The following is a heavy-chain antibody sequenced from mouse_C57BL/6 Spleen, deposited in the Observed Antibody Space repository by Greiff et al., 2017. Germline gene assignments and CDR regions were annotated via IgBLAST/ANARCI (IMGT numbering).Heavy chain of an antibody. CDR3: TRDYGSPPYFDS. CDR1: GYTFTDYE. D-gene: IGHD1-1*01. J-gene: IGHJ2*01. CDR2: IDPETGGT. V-gene: IGHV1-15*01. Sequence: QVQLQQSGAELVRPGASVTLSCKASGYTFTDYEMHWVKQTPVHGLEWIGAIDPETGGTAYNQKFKGKAILTADKSSSTAYMELRSLTSEDSAVYYCTRDYGSPPYFDSWGQGTTLTVSS.